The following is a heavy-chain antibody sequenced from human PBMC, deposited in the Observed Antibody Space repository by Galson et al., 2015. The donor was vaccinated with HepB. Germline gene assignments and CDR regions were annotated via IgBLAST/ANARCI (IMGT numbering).Heavy chain of an antibody. CDR2: IIPIFGTA. V-gene: IGHV1-69*01. CDR1: GGTFSSYV. CDR3: ARSPRYCSSTSCYSPFDP. Sequence: KASGGTFSSYVISWVRQAPGQGLEWMGGIIPIFGTANYAQKFQGRVTITADESTSTAYMELSSLRSEDTAVYYCARSPRYCSSTSCYSPFDPWGQGTLVTVSS. J-gene: IGHJ5*02. D-gene: IGHD2-2*01.